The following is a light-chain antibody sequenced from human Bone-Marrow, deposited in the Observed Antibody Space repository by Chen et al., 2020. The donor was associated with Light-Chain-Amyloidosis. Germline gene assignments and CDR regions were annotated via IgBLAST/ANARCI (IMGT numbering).Light chain of an antibody. Sequence: SYALTQPPSVSVSPGHTARITCSGDDLPTKYAYWYQQKPGQAPVLVIHRDTERPSGISERFSGSSSGTTATLTSSGVQAEDEADYHCQAADSSGTYEVIFGGGTKLTVL. CDR1: DLPTKY. V-gene: IGLV3-25*03. J-gene: IGLJ2*01. CDR3: QAADSSGTYEVI. CDR2: RDT.